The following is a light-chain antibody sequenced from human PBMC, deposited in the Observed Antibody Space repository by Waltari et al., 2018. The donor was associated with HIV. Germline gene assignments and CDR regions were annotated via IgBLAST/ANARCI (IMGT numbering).Light chain of an antibody. CDR3: FSYSGSYTSVL. CDR1: SSDVGGFNY. V-gene: IGLV2-11*01. CDR2: DVS. J-gene: IGLJ2*01. Sequence: QSALTQPRSLSGSPAQSVTISCPGTSSDVGGFNYVSWYQQHPGKAPKLIIYDVSKRPSGVPDRFSGSKSGNTASLTISGLQAEDEADYYCFSYSGSYTSVLFGGGTKLTVL.